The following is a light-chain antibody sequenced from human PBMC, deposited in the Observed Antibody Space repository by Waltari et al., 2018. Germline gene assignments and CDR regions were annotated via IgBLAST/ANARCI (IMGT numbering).Light chain of an antibody. Sequence: SSDLTQDPSLSVALGQTVRITCQGDSLRRYYASWYQQRPGQAPILVLYGPDNRPSGIPDLFSDSTSGNTASLTITGAQAEDEADYYCHSRETFSTRLFGGGTRLTV. J-gene: IGLJ2*01. CDR2: GPD. CDR3: HSRETFSTRL. CDR1: SLRRYY. V-gene: IGLV3-19*01.